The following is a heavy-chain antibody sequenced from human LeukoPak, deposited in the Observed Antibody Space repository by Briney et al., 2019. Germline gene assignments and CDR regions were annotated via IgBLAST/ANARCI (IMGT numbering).Heavy chain of an antibody. CDR2: ISWDGGST. CDR1: GFTFDDYT. D-gene: IGHD3-22*01. V-gene: IGHV3-43*01. CDR3: ARTATRYYYDSGSFGY. Sequence: SGGSLRLSCAASGFTFDDYTMHWVRQAPGKGLEWVSLISWDGGSTYYADSVKGRFTISRDNSKNSLYLQMNSLRTEDTALYYCARTATRYYYDSGSFGYWGQGTLVTVSS. J-gene: IGHJ4*02.